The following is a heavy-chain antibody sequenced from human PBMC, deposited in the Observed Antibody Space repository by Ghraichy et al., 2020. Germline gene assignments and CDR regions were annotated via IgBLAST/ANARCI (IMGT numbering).Heavy chain of an antibody. V-gene: IGHV4-4*09. J-gene: IGHJ3*02. CDR1: GGSISDYY. Sequence: SETLSLTCTVSGGSISDYYWTWIRQPPGKGLEWIGYIYTSVTTNYDPSLKSRVTISLDTSKNQFSLKLNSVTAADTAVYYCARVGGYPLGAFDIWGQGTMVTVSS. CDR3: ARVGGYPLGAFDI. CDR2: IYTSVTT. D-gene: IGHD3-22*01.